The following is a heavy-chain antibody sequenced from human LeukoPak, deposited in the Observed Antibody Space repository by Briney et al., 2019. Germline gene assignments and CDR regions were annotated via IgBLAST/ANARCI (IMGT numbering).Heavy chain of an antibody. CDR2: ISYDGSNK. CDR1: GFTFSSYD. V-gene: IGHV3-30*03. D-gene: IGHD4-17*01. Sequence: QPGRSLRLSCAASGFTFSSYDMHWVRQAPGKGLEWVTVISYDGSNKYYGDSVKGRFTISRDNSKNTLYLKMNSLRAEDTAVYYCARWLTVWGQGTLVTVSS. J-gene: IGHJ4*02. CDR3: ARWLTV.